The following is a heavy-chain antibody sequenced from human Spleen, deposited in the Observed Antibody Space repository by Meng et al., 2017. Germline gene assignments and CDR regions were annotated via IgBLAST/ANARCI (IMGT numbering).Heavy chain of an antibody. CDR3: AGAEYSSPRGSDY. D-gene: IGHD6-6*01. CDR2: TSGTGSYI. CDR1: GFIFSNYN. Sequence: GGSLRPSCAASGFIFSNYNRTWVRQAPGKGLEWVSSTSGTGSYIYYVDSVKGRFTITRNNAKNSLYLQMNSLRAEDTAVYYCAGAEYSSPRGSDYWGQGTLVTVSS. J-gene: IGHJ4*02. V-gene: IGHV3-21*01.